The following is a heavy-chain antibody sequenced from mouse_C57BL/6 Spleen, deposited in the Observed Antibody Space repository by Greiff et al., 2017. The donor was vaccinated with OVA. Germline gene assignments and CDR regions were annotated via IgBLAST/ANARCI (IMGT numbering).Heavy chain of an antibody. CDR3: ARDHGSSYGAMDY. D-gene: IGHD1-1*01. V-gene: IGHV2-2*01. CDR1: GFSLTSSG. CDR2: IWSGGST. J-gene: IGHJ4*01. Sequence: QVQLKESGPGLVPPSQSLSIPCTVSGFSLTSSGVPWVRPSPGKGLAWLGVIWSGGSTDYNAAFISRLSIRKDNSKSQVFVKMNSLQAEDTAIDYCARDHGSSYGAMDYWGQGTSGTVSS.